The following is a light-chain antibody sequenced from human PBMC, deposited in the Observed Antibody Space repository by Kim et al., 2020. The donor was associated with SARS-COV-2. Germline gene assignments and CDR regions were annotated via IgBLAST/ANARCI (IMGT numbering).Light chain of an antibody. Sequence: QSALTQPRSVSGSPGQSVTISCTGTSSDVGGYNYVSWYQQHPGKAPKLMIYDVSKRPSGVPDRFSGSKSGNTASLTVSGLQAEDEADYYCCSYAGSPHAFGNGTKVTVL. CDR2: DVS. V-gene: IGLV2-11*01. J-gene: IGLJ1*01. CDR1: SSDVGGYNY. CDR3: CSYAGSPHA.